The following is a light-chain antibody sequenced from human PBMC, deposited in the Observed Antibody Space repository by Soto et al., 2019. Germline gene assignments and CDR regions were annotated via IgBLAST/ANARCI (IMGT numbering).Light chain of an antibody. V-gene: IGKV3D-20*02. CDR1: QSVSSNY. J-gene: IGKJ3*01. Sequence: EIVLTQSPGTLSLSPGQRATLSCRASQSVSSNYLAWYQQKPGQAPRLLIHGASSRATAIPDRFSGSGSGTDFTLTISSLEPEDSAVYYCQQRSNWPPGFTFGPGTKVDIK. CDR3: QQRSNWPPGFT. CDR2: GAS.